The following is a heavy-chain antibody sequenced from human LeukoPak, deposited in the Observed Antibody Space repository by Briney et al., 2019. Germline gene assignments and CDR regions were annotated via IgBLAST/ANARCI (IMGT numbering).Heavy chain of an antibody. V-gene: IGHV3-7*01. CDR3: ATLRESYYDFWSGSFRRDYYYYMDV. CDR1: GFTFGSYW. D-gene: IGHD3-3*01. Sequence: GGSLRLSCAASGFTFGSYWMNWVRQAPGKGLEWVANIKQDGSEGHYVDSVKGRFTISRDNAKNSLYLQMNSLRAEDTAVYYCATLRESYYDFWSGSFRRDYYYYMDVWGKGTTVTVFS. J-gene: IGHJ6*03. CDR2: IKQDGSEG.